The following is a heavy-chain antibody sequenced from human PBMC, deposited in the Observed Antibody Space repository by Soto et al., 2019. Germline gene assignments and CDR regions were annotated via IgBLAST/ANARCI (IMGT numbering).Heavy chain of an antibody. Sequence: QVQLQQWGAGLLKPSETLSLTCAVYGGSFSGYYWSWIRQPPGKGLEWIGEINHSGSTNYNPSIRSRVTISVDADKDQFSLKLSSVTAADTAVYYCARGGAGGSHYDYWGQGTLVTVSS. CDR3: ARGGAGGSHYDY. V-gene: IGHV4-34*01. J-gene: IGHJ4*02. CDR2: INHSGST. CDR1: GGSFSGYY. D-gene: IGHD6-25*01.